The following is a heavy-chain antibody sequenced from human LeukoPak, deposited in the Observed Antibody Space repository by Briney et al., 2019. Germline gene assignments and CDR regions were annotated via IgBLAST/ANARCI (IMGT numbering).Heavy chain of an antibody. CDR2: INHSGST. D-gene: IGHD4-23*01. Sequence: PSETLSLTCAVYGGSFRGYYWSWIHQPPGKGLEWIGEINHSGSTNYNPSLKSRVTISVDTSKNQFSLKLSSVTAADTAVYYCARDQYYDYGGNSAFDPWGQGTLVTVSS. CDR3: ARDQYYDYGGNSAFDP. CDR1: GGSFRGYY. J-gene: IGHJ5*02. V-gene: IGHV4-34*01.